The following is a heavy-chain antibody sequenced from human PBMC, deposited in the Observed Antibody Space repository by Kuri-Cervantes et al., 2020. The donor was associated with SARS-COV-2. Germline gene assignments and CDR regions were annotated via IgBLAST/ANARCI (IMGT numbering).Heavy chain of an antibody. J-gene: IGHJ6*03. CDR3: ARYSSLPRGGYMDV. Sequence: GESLKISCAASGFTFGSYSMNWVRQAPGKGLEWVSSISSSSSYIYYADSVKGRFTISRDNSKNTLYLQMNRLRVEDTAVYYCARYSSLPRGGYMDVWGKGTTVTVSS. D-gene: IGHD6-13*01. V-gene: IGHV3-21*01. CDR1: GFTFGSYS. CDR2: ISSSSSYI.